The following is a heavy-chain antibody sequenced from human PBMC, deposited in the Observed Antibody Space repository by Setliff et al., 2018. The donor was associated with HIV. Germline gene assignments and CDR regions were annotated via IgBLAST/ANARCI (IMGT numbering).Heavy chain of an antibody. CDR3: ARRKSEDSGYGPRYYDF. J-gene: IGHJ4*02. CDR1: GYIFTNFW. V-gene: IGHV5-51*01. CDR2: VYPGDFDS. Sequence: PGESLKISCQASGYIFTNFWIGWVRQMPGKGLEWMGTVYPGDFDSIYNESFQGHVTMSVDKATRTAYLEWSSLKASDTAIYYCARRKSEDSGYGPRYYDFWVQGTLVTVSS. D-gene: IGHD3-22*01.